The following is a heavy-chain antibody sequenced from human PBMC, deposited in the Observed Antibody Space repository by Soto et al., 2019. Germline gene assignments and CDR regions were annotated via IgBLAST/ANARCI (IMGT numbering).Heavy chain of an antibody. V-gene: IGHV1-69*04. CDR2: IIPILGVP. D-gene: IGHD3-10*01. J-gene: IGHJ6*03. CDR3: ARVAEMGSVTKGYVYYMDV. Sequence: QVQLVQSWVEVKKPESSVMVSCKAAGDSFSNHTISWLRQAPAQGLEWMGRIIPILGVPNYAQKSPGRVTITAANSTSTANMELSSLRPADPPVYYCARVAEMGSVTKGYVYYMDVCGKWTTVTVSS. CDR1: GDSFSNHT.